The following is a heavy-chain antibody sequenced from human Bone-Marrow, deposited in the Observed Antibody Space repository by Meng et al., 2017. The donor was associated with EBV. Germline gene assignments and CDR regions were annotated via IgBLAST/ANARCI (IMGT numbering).Heavy chain of an antibody. D-gene: IGHD3-10*01. J-gene: IGHJ4*02. CDR1: GYTFTSYD. Sequence: QVQLVQSGAEVKKPGASVKVSCKASGYTFTSYDINWVRQATGKGLEWMGWMNPNSGNTGYAQKFQGRVTMTRNTSISTAYMELSSLRSEDTAVYYCARGPFPPLLWFGELLRGGFDYWGQGTLVTVSS. CDR3: ARGPFPPLLWFGELLRGGFDY. CDR2: MNPNSGNT. V-gene: IGHV1-8*01.